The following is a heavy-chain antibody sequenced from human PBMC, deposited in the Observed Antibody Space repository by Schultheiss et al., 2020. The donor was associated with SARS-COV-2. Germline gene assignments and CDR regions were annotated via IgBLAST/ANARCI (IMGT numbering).Heavy chain of an antibody. J-gene: IGHJ6*02. CDR3: ARKKWELLSYGMDV. V-gene: IGHV3-30*01. D-gene: IGHD1-26*01. CDR2: IWYDGSNK. Sequence: GGSLRLSCGASGFTLSNYAMHWVRQAPGKGLEWVAVIWYDGSNKYYADSVKGRFTISRDNSKNTLYLQMNSLRAEDTAVYYCARKKWELLSYGMDVWGQGTTVTVSS. CDR1: GFTLSNYA.